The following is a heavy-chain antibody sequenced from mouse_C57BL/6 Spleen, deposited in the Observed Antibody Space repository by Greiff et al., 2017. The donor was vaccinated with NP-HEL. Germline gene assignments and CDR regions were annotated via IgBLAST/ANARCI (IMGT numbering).Heavy chain of an antibody. D-gene: IGHD2-3*01. V-gene: IGHV1-64*01. J-gene: IGHJ4*01. CDR3: AGVVDGYYPYAMDY. Sequence: QVQLKQPGAELVKPGASVKLSCKASGYTFTSYWMHWVKQRPGQGLEWIGMIHPNSGSTNYNEKFKSKATLTVDKSSSTAYMQLSSLTSEDSAVYYCAGVVDGYYPYAMDYWGQGTSVTVSS. CDR1: GYTFTSYW. CDR2: IHPNSGST.